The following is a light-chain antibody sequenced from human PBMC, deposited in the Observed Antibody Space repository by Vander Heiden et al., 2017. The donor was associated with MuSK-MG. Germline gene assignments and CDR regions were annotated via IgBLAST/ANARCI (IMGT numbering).Light chain of an antibody. V-gene: IGLV3-1*01. Sequence: SYELTHPPSVSVSPGQTASITCSGDKLGNKYASWYQQKAGQSPVRRSYQDDKRPSGIPERFSGSNSGNKEAPTISGTQAVKEAYDYCQEWDGNTHWVFGGGTKLTVL. CDR3: QEWDGNTHWV. CDR2: QDD. CDR1: KLGNKY. J-gene: IGLJ3*02.